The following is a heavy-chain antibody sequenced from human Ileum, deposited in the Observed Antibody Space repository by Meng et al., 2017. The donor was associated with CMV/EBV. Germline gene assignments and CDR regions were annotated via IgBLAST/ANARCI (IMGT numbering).Heavy chain of an antibody. V-gene: IGHV4-59*01. J-gene: IGHJ4*02. D-gene: IGHD2/OR15-2a*01. CDR2: TYHTGAT. Sequence: VQLQESGPGLARPSEPLSLTCTVSGASIYNYYWAWIRQPPGKGLEWFGYTYHTGATNYNPSLKSRVTISLDTSKNQFSLQLTSVTAADTAVYFCARAPFLSPRTPYFDSWGQGILVTVSS. CDR3: ARAPFLSPRTPYFDS. CDR1: GASIYNYY.